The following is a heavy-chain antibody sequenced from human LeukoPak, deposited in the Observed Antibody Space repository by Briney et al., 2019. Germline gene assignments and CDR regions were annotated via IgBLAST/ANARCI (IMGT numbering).Heavy chain of an antibody. Sequence: TGGSLRLSCAASGFTFSSYGMHWVRQAPGKGLEWVAVISYDGSNKYYADSVKGRFTISRDNSKNTLYLQMNSLRAEDTAVYYCAKRVVGATVDYWGQGTLVTVSS. D-gene: IGHD1-26*01. CDR3: AKRVVGATVDY. J-gene: IGHJ4*02. CDR2: ISYDGSNK. CDR1: GFTFSSYG. V-gene: IGHV3-30*18.